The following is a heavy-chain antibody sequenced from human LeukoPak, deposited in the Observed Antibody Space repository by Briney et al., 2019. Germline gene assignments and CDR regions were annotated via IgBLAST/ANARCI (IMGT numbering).Heavy chain of an antibody. Sequence: PGESLKISCKGSGYSFTSYWIGWVRQMPGKGLEWMGIIYTGDSATSYSPSFQGQVTISADKSISTAYLLWSSLKASDTAMYYCARPTRRGELNAFDIWGQGTMVTVSS. J-gene: IGHJ3*02. CDR3: ARPTRRGELNAFDI. D-gene: IGHD3-10*01. V-gene: IGHV5-51*01. CDR2: IYTGDSAT. CDR1: GYSFTSYW.